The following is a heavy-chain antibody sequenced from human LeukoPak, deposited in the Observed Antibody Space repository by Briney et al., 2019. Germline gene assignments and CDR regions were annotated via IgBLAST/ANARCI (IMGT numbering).Heavy chain of an antibody. CDR3: ARNYLSGRHQIDY. V-gene: IGHV1-2*02. D-gene: IGHD3-10*01. CDR2: INPNSGGT. Sequence: ASVKVSCKASGYTFTAYFMHWVRQAPGQGLDWMGWINPNSGGTNYAQKFQGRVTVTRDTSLSTAYMELSRLGSVDTAVYYCARNYLSGRHQIDYWGQGTLVTVSS. CDR1: GYTFTAYF. J-gene: IGHJ4*02.